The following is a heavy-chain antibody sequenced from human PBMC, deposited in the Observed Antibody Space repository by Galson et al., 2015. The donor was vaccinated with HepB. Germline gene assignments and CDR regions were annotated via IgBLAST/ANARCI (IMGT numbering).Heavy chain of an antibody. CDR2: VYYSGST. CDR1: GVSISSISYF. J-gene: IGHJ3*01. V-gene: IGHV4-39*01. CDR3: ARRILNVSDF. Sequence: ETLSLTCTVSGVSISSISYFWGWIRQPPGKGLEWIGTVYYSGSTYYNPSLESRVTISVDTSKNQFSLNLSSVTAADTAIYYCARRILNVSDFWGLGTMVTVSS.